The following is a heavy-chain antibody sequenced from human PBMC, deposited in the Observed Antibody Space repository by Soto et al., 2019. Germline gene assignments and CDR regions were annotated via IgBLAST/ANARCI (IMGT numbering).Heavy chain of an antibody. CDR3: VRDTMRASAAASLDD. CDR2: ISVSGNII. Sequence: EVQLVESGGGLVQPGGSLRLSCAASGFTFSSYEFNWVRQAPGRGLEWISYISVSGNIIKYADSVKGRFTISRDNAESSLHLHMSSLRVDDTALYFCVRDTMRASAAASLDDWGQGTQVIVSS. CDR1: GFTFSSYE. J-gene: IGHJ4*02. D-gene: IGHD6-13*01. V-gene: IGHV3-48*03.